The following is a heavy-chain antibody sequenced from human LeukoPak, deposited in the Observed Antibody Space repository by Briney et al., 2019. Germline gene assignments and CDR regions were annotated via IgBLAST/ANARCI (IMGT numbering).Heavy chain of an antibody. CDR2: IYYSGST. J-gene: IGHJ4*02. Sequence: SQTLSLTCTVSGGSISSGDYYWSWIRQPPGTGLEWIGYIYYSGSTYYNPSLKSRVTISVDTSKNQFSLKLSSVTAADTAVYYCARVTVDTAMETNYWGQGTLVTVSS. D-gene: IGHD5-18*01. CDR3: ARVTVDTAMETNY. V-gene: IGHV4-30-4*08. CDR1: GGSISSGDYY.